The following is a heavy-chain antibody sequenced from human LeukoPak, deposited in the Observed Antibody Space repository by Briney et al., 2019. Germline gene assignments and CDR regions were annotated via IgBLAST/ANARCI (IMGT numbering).Heavy chain of an antibody. CDR2: IYYSGST. CDR3: ARHIAVAGPIDY. Sequence: SETLSLTCTVSGGSISSSSYYWGWIRQPPGKGLEWIGSIYYSGSTYYNPSLKSRVTISVDTSKNQFSLKLSSVTAADTAVYYCARHIAVAGPIDYWGQGTLVTVSS. CDR1: GGSISSSSYY. J-gene: IGHJ4*02. V-gene: IGHV4-39*01. D-gene: IGHD6-19*01.